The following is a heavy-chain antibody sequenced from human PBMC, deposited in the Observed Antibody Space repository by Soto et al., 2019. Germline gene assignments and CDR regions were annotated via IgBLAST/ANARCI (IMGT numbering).Heavy chain of an antibody. V-gene: IGHV4-59*01. D-gene: IGHD6-13*01. CDR2: IYYSGST. CDR3: AREIPGYSSRWTKFDY. Sequence: PSETLSLTCTVSGGSISSYYWSWIRQPPGKGLEWIGYIYYSGSTNYNPSLKSRVTISVDTSKNQFSLKLSSVTAADTAVYYCAREIPGYSSRWTKFDYWGQGTLVTVSS. CDR1: GGSISSYY. J-gene: IGHJ4*02.